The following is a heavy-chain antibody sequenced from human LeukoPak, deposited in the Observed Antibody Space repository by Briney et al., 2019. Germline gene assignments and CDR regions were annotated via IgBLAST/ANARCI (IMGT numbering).Heavy chain of an antibody. CDR3: ARVGVDYSGNIIKYYFDY. CDR2: ISHSGSA. J-gene: IGHJ4*02. Sequence: KPSETLSLTCAVYGGSFSGYYWTWIRQPPGKGLEWIGEISHSGSANYNPSLKSRVIISVDTSKNQFSLKLSPVIAADTAVYYCARVGVDYSGNIIKYYFDYWGQGTLVTVSS. V-gene: IGHV4-34*01. D-gene: IGHD4-23*01. CDR1: GGSFSGYY.